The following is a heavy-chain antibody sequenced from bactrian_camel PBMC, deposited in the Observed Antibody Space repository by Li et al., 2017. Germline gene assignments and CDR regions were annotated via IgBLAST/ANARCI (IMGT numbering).Heavy chain of an antibody. CDR1: DLTYKC. CDR3: AAEGYVALGGKCPQPAYEYNC. J-gene: IGHJ4*01. V-gene: IGHV3S1*01. D-gene: IGHD1*01. CDR2: ICRIGGGT. Sequence: HVQLVESGGGSVQAGGSLKLTCAASDLTYKCIAWFRQVPGTGREGVAAICRIGGGTDYSDSVKGRFTISQDNAKLKTYLEMNTLKPEDTAMYYCAAEGYVALGGKCPQPAYEYNCWGQGTQVTVS.